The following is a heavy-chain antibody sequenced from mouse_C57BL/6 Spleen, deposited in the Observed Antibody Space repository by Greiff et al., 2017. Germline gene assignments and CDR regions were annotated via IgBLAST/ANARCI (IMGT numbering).Heavy chain of an antibody. CDR2: INPNNGGT. D-gene: IGHD1-1*01. J-gene: IGHJ3*01. Sequence: EVKLQQSGPELVKPGASVKISCKASGYTFTDYYMNWVKQSHGKSLEWIGDINPNNGGTSYNQKFKGKATLTVDKSSSTAYMELRSLTSEASAVYYCARYSNYYGQDWFAYWGQGTLVTVSA. CDR3: ARYSNYYGQDWFAY. V-gene: IGHV1-26*01. CDR1: GYTFTDYY.